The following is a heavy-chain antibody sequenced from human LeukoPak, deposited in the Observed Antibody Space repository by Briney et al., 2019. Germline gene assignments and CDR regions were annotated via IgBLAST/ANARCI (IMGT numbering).Heavy chain of an antibody. CDR1: GGSVSSGSYY. J-gene: IGHJ3*02. D-gene: IGHD6-25*01. Sequence: SETLPLTCTVSGGSVSSGSYYWSWIRQSPGKGQNLIGYIYYSGSTNYTPSLTPRFTISIDTSTNQFSLRLQFVGAADTAVYYCARGGSAFDIWGQGTMVTVSS. CDR2: IYYSGST. CDR3: ARGGSAFDI. V-gene: IGHV4-61*01.